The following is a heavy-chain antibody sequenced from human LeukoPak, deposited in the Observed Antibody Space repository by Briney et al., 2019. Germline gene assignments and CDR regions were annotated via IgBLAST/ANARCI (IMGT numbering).Heavy chain of an antibody. CDR1: GGSISSSSYY. CDR2: IYYSGST. CDR3: ARSPLVAGTCWFDP. Sequence: SETLSLTCTVSGGSISSSSYYWGWIRQPPGKGLEWIGSIYYSGSTYYNPSLKSRVTISVDTSKNQFSLKLSSVTAADTAVYYCARSPLVAGTCWFDPWGQGTLVTVSS. V-gene: IGHV4-39*07. J-gene: IGHJ5*02. D-gene: IGHD6-19*01.